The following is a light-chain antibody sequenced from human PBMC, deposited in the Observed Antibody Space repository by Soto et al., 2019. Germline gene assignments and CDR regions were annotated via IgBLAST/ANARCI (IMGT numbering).Light chain of an antibody. J-gene: IGLJ3*02. CDR2: SNN. CDR1: RSNIGSNT. V-gene: IGLV1-44*01. Sequence: QSVLTQPPSASGTPGQRVTISCFGSRSNIGSNTVSWYQQLPGTAPKLLIYSNNQRPSGVPDRFSGSKSGTSVSLAISGLQSEDEANYYCAAWDDSLNGLVFGGGTKLTVL. CDR3: AAWDDSLNGLV.